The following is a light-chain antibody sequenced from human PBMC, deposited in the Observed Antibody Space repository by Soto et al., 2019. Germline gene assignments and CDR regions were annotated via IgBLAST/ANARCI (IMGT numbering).Light chain of an antibody. CDR3: QQYGNSLPWT. CDR1: QSVSSN. CDR2: ATS. J-gene: IGKJ1*01. Sequence: ETVLTQSTVTLSVSPGERATLSWRASQSVSSNLAWYAQKPGQAPRLLIYATSSRANDVPDRFSGSGSGTDLTLTISRLEPEDFALYDCQQYGNSLPWTFGPGTKVDIK. V-gene: IGKV3-20*01.